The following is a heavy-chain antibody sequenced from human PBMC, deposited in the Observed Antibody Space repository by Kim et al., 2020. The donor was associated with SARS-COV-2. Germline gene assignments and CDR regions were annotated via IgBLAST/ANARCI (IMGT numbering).Heavy chain of an antibody. J-gene: IGHJ4*02. CDR2: IWYDGSNK. Sequence: GGSLRLSCAASGFTFSSYGMHWVRQAPGKGLEWVAAIWYDGSNKYYADSVKGRFTISRDNSKNTLYLQMNSLRAEDTAVYYCARDFGIFRRNDYSNLDDYWGQRTLVPVPS. D-gene: IGHD4-4*01. CDR1: GFTFSSYG. V-gene: IGHV3-33*01. CDR3: ARDFGIFRRNDYSNLDDY.